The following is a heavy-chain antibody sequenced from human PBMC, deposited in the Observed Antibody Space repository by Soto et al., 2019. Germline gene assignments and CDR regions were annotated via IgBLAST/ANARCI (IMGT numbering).Heavy chain of an antibody. J-gene: IGHJ4*02. CDR2: IYSDGRT. D-gene: IGHD6-19*01. Sequence: GGSLRLSCAVSGFIVSINSMSWVRQAPGKGLEWVSVIYSDGRTDYADSVKGRFTISRDNSKNTLYLQMNSLTVEDTAVYYCARQSSGWAGLSNYWGQGTLVTVSS. CDR1: GFIVSINS. V-gene: IGHV3-53*01. CDR3: ARQSSGWAGLSNY.